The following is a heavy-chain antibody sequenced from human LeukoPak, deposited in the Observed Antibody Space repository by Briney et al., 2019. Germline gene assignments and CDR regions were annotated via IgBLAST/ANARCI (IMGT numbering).Heavy chain of an antibody. J-gene: IGHJ4*02. CDR2: ISYDGSNK. CDR1: GFTFISYG. Sequence: GSLRFSCTASGFTFISYGMHWVRQAPGKGLEWVAVISYDGSNKYYADSVRGRFTISRDNAKNTLYLQMNSLRAEDTAVYYCARAYGLDFDYWGQGTLVTVSS. V-gene: IGHV3-30*03. CDR3: ARAYGLDFDY. D-gene: IGHD5-24*01.